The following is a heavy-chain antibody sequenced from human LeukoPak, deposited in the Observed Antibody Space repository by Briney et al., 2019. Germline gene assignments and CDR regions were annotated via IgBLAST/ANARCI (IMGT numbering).Heavy chain of an antibody. V-gene: IGHV1-69-2*01. D-gene: IGHD6-19*01. CDR2: VNPEDGET. CDR3: ARQSSGWWYYFDY. Sequence: GASVKVSCKASGYTFTDYYMHWVQQAPGKGLEWMGRVNPEDGETIYADKLQGRVTMTTDTSTDTAYMELSSLRSEDTAVYYCARQSSGWWYYFDYWGQGTLVTVSS. CDR1: GYTFTDYY. J-gene: IGHJ4*02.